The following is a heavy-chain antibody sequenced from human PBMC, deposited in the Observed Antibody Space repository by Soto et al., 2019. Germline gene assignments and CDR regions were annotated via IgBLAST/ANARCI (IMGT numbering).Heavy chain of an antibody. Sequence: EVQLLESGGGLVQPGGSLRLSCAASGFTFSSYAMSWVRQAPGKGLEWVSAISGSGGSTYYADSVKGRVTISRDNSKNTLYLQMNSLRAEDTAVYYCAKDWSLWFGELLLYFDYWGQGTLVTVSS. D-gene: IGHD3-10*01. CDR1: GFTFSSYA. CDR3: AKDWSLWFGELLLYFDY. CDR2: ISGSGGST. V-gene: IGHV3-23*01. J-gene: IGHJ4*02.